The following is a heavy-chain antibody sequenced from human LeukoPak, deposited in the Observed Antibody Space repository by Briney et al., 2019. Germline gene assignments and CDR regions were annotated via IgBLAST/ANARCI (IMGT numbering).Heavy chain of an antibody. CDR1: GFTFSSYA. J-gene: IGHJ4*02. Sequence: QPGGSLRLSCAASGFTFSSYAMSWVRQAPGKGLEWVSSVSSSSGSTYYADSVKGRLSVSSDNSKNTVYLQMNSLRAEDTALYYCALRFLEWPPFDYWGQGTLVAVSS. CDR3: ALRFLEWPPFDY. CDR2: VSSSSGST. D-gene: IGHD3-3*01. V-gene: IGHV3-23*01.